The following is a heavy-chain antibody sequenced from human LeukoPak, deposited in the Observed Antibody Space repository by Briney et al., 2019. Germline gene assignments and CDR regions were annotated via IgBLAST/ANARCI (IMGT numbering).Heavy chain of an antibody. D-gene: IGHD1-26*01. J-gene: IGHJ5*02. CDR3: ARDLSGSST. V-gene: IGHV1-69*04. CDR2: IIPILGIA. CDR1: GGTFSSYA. Sequence: ASVKVSCRASGGTFSSYAISWVRQAPGQGLEWMGRIIPILGIANYAQKFQGRVTITADKSTSTAYMELSSLRSEDTAVYYCARDLSGSSTWGQGTLVTVSS.